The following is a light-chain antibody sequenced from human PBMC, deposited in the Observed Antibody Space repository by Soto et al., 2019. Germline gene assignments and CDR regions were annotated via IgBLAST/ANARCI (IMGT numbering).Light chain of an antibody. V-gene: IGKV3-15*01. CDR3: QQLNSYPLT. J-gene: IGKJ4*01. Sequence: EIVMTQSPATLSVSPGGRATLSCRASQSISDTLAWYQQKPGQAPRLLIHGASTRATGFPARFSGSGSGTDFTLTISSLQPEDSATYYCQQLNSYPLTFGGGTKVDI. CDR2: GAS. CDR1: QSISDT.